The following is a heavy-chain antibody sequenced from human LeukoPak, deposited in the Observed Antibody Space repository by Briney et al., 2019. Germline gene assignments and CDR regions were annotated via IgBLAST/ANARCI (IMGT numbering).Heavy chain of an antibody. CDR2: INPNSGGT. Sequence: ASVKVSCKTSGYTFTNYGISWVRQGPGQGLEWMGWINPNSGGTNYAQKFQGRVTMTRDTSISTAYMELSRLRSDDTAVYYCAVGGSYRYTGLDYWGQGTLVTVSS. D-gene: IGHD3-16*02. J-gene: IGHJ4*02. CDR1: GYTFTNYG. V-gene: IGHV1-2*02. CDR3: AVGGSYRYTGLDY.